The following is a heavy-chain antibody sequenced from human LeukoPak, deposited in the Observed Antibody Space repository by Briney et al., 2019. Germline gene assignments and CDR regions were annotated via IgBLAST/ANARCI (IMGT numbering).Heavy chain of an antibody. CDR1: GFTFSSYS. V-gene: IGHV3-23*01. CDR3: AKDPRPGYRRGDRCYSA. Sequence: GGSLRLSCAASGFTFSSYSMSWVRQAPGKGLEWVAVLNDRGDITYYADSVKGRLTISRDNSKNTLYLQMNSLRAEDTAIYYCAKDPRPGYRRGDRCYSAWGQGTLVTVSS. D-gene: IGHD2-15*01. CDR2: LNDRGDIT. J-gene: IGHJ5*02.